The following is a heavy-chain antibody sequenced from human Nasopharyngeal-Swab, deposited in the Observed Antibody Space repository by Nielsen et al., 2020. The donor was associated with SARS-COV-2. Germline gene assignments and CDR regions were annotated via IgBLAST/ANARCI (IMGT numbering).Heavy chain of an antibody. J-gene: IGHJ6*04. Sequence: RQAPGKGLEWIGEINHSGSTNYNPSLKSRVTISVDTSKKQFSLKLSSVTAADTAVYYCARGGYDILTGSEGVDVWGKGTTVTVSS. V-gene: IGHV4-34*01. CDR3: ARGGYDILTGSEGVDV. CDR2: INHSGST. D-gene: IGHD3-9*01.